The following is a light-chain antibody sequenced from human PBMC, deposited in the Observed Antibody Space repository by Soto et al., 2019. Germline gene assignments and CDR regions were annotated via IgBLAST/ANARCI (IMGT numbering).Light chain of an antibody. V-gene: IGKV1-39*01. Sequence: DIQMTQSPSSLSASVGDRVTITCRASQSISSYLNWYQQKPGKAPKLLIYAASSLQSGVPSRFSGSGSGTDFTLPISSLQPEDFATYYCQQSYSTRYTFGQGTKLEIK. CDR3: QQSYSTRYT. CDR1: QSISSY. CDR2: AAS. J-gene: IGKJ2*01.